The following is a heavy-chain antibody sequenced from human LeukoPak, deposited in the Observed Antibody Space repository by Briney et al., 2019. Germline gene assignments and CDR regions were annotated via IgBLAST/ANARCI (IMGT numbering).Heavy chain of an antibody. D-gene: IGHD5-18*01. V-gene: IGHV3-48*03. Sequence: PGGSLRLSCVASGFTFSSYEMNWVRQAPGKGLERVSYISSSGSTIYYADSVKGRFTISRDNAKNSLYLQMNSLRAEDTAVYYCARALDVDTSIDYWGQGTLVTVSS. CDR1: GFTFSSYE. J-gene: IGHJ4*02. CDR3: ARALDVDTSIDY. CDR2: ISSSGSTI.